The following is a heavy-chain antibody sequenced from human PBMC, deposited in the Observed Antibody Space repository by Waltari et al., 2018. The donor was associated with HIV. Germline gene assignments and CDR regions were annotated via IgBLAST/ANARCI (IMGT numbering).Heavy chain of an antibody. D-gene: IGHD6-19*01. J-gene: IGHJ4*02. CDR3: VRVRDSSSGWYIFDY. V-gene: IGHV3-13*04. Sequence: EVHPVESGGGLIQPGGSLRLSCAASGLTFNTYDMHWVRQAAGEGLQWVSAIGAAGDTYYSDSVKGRFTISRENAKNSLFLQMNSLRAGDTAVYFCVRVRDSSSGWYIFDYWGQGALVTVSS. CDR1: GLTFNTYD. CDR2: IGAAGDT.